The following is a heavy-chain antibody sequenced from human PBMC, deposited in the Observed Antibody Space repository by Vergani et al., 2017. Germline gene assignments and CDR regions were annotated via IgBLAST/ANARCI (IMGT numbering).Heavy chain of an antibody. CDR2: ISWNSGAV. J-gene: IGHJ4*02. CDR3: ARDARYYDILTGGFDY. V-gene: IGHV3-9*01. CDR1: GITFWKFG. Sequence: EVDLVESGGGLAQPGGSLRLSCEASGITFWKFGMHWVRQGPGKGLEWVSGISWNSGAVDYADSVRGRFTISRDNAKNSLYLQMNSLRAEDTAVYYCARDARYYDILTGGFDYWGQGTLVTVSS. D-gene: IGHD3-9*01.